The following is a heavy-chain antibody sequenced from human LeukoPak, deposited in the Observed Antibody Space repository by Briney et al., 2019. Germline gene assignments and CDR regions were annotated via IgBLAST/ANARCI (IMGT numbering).Heavy chain of an antibody. D-gene: IGHD1-26*01. V-gene: IGHV3-23*01. CDR3: AKARVGVTLAAFDY. CDR2: ISDSGDRT. J-gene: IGHJ4*02. CDR1: GFTSSSYA. Sequence: GGSLRLSCAASGFTSSSYAMNWVRRAPGRGLEWVSAISDSGDRTYYADSVKGRFTISRDNSKNTLYLQVNRLRAEDTAVYYCAKARVGVTLAAFDYWGQGTLVTVSS.